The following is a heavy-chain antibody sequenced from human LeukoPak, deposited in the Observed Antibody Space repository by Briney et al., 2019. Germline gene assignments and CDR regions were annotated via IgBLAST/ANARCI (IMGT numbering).Heavy chain of an antibody. CDR1: GFTFSSYS. CDR2: ISSSSSYI. D-gene: IGHD3-10*01. CDR3: ARTSRGSAT. Sequence: GGSLRLSCAAPGFTFSSYSMNWVRQAPGKGLEWVSSISSSSSYINYADSVKGRFTISRDNAKNSLYLQMNSLRAEDTAVYYCARTSRGSATWGQGTLVTVSS. V-gene: IGHV3-21*01. J-gene: IGHJ4*02.